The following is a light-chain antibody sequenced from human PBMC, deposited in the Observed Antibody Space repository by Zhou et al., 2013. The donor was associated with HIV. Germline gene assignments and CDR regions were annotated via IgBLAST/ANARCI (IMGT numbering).Light chain of an antibody. Sequence: DIQMTQSPSTLSASIGDRVTITCRASQSISSWLAWYQQKPGQAPKVLIYKASNLESWVPSRFSGSGSGTEFTLTISSLQPEDFATYYCLQHHSYPRTFGQGTKVEIK. CDR1: QSISSW. CDR3: LQHHSYPRT. CDR2: KAS. J-gene: IGKJ1*01. V-gene: IGKV1-5*03.